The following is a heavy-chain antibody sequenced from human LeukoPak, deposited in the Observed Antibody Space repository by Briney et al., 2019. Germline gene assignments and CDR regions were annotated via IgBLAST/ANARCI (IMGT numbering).Heavy chain of an antibody. J-gene: IGHJ4*02. CDR1: GGSISSYY. Sequence: SETLSLTCTVSGGSISSYYWSWIRQPPGKGLEWIGYIYYSGSTNYNPSLKSRVTISVDTSKNQFSLKLSSVTTPDTAMYYCARVPTGYYPFDYWGQGTLVTVSS. V-gene: IGHV4-59*08. CDR3: ARVPTGYYPFDY. CDR2: IYYSGST. D-gene: IGHD3-9*01.